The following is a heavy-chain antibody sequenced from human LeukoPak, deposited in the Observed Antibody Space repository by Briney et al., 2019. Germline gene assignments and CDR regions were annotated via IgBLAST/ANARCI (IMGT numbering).Heavy chain of an antibody. Sequence: TGGSLRLSCAASGFTFSSYAMSWVRQAPGTGLEWVSVISGSGGSTYFADSVKGRFTISRDNSKNTLYLQMNSLGAEDTAVYYCAKHFNYGSGGGGFDYWGQGTLVTVSS. V-gene: IGHV3-23*01. D-gene: IGHD3-10*01. J-gene: IGHJ4*02. CDR2: ISGSGGST. CDR3: AKHFNYGSGGGGFDY. CDR1: GFTFSSYA.